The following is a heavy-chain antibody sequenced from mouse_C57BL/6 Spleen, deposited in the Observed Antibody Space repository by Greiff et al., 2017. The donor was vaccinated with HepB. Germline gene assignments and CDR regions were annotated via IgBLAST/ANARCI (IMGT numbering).Heavy chain of an antibody. CDR2: INPNNGGT. CDR1: GYTFTDYN. Sequence: EVKLMESGPELVKPGASVKIPCKASGYTFTDYNMDWVKQSHGKSLEWIGDINPNNGGTIYNQKFKGKATLTVDKSSSTAYMELRSLTSEDTAVYYCARRDYGSSYYYAMDYWGQGTSVTVSS. J-gene: IGHJ4*01. CDR3: ARRDYGSSYYYAMDY. D-gene: IGHD1-1*01. V-gene: IGHV1-18*01.